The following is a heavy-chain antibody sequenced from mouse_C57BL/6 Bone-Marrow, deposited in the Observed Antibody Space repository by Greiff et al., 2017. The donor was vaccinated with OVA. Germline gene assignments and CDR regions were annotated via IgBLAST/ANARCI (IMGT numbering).Heavy chain of an antibody. CDR2: IHPNSGST. V-gene: IGHV1-64*01. Sequence: QVQLQQSGAELVKPGASVKLSCKASCYTFTSYWMHWVKQRPGQGLEWIGMIHPNSGSTNYNEKFKSKATLTVDKSSSTAYMQLSSLTSEDSAVYYCARRPPLYYDYDGYFDVWGTGTTVTVSS. D-gene: IGHD2-4*01. CDR1: CYTFTSYW. CDR3: ARRPPLYYDYDGYFDV. J-gene: IGHJ1*03.